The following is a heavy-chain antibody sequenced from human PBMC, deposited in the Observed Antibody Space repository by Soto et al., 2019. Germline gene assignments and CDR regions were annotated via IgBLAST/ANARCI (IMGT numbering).Heavy chain of an antibody. CDR1: GFTFSSYA. V-gene: IGHV3-30-3*01. Sequence: GGSLRLSCAASGFTFSSYAMHWVRQAPGKGLEWVAVISYDGSNKYYADSVKGRFTISRDNSKNTLYLQMNSLRAEDTAVYYCARDPYYYDSSGYYLPDYWGQGTLVTV. D-gene: IGHD3-22*01. CDR3: ARDPYYYDSSGYYLPDY. CDR2: ISYDGSNK. J-gene: IGHJ4*02.